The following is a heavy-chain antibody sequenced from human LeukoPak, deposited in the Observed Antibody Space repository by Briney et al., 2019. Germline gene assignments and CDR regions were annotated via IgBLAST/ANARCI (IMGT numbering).Heavy chain of an antibody. D-gene: IGHD2-2*01. CDR1: GFTFSSYG. J-gene: IGHJ4*02. CDR2: ISNDGSNK. Sequence: GRSLRLSCAASGFTFSSYGMHWVRQAPGKGLEWVAAISNDGSNKYYADSVKGRFTISRDNSKNTLYLQMNSLRAEDTAVYYCAKDHCSSTSCYYFDYWGQGTLVTVSS. CDR3: AKDHCSSTSCYYFDY. V-gene: IGHV3-30*18.